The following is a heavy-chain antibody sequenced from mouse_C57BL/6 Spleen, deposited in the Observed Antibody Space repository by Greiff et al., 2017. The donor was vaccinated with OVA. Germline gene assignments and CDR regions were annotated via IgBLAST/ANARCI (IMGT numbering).Heavy chain of an antibody. CDR2: IYPGSGST. CDR3: ARFTTVVAPAD. CDR1: GYTFTSYW. V-gene: IGHV1-55*01. D-gene: IGHD1-1*01. J-gene: IGHJ3*01. Sequence: QVQLQQPGAELVKPGASVKMSCKASGYTFTSYWITWVKQRPGQGLEWIGDIYPGSGSTNYNEKFKSKATLTVDTSSSTAYMHLSSLTSEDSAVYYCARFTTVVAPADWGKGTLVTVSA.